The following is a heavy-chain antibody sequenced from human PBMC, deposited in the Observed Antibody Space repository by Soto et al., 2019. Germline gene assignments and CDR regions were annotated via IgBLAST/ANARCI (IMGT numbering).Heavy chain of an antibody. J-gene: IGHJ5*02. V-gene: IGHV4-34*01. CDR1: GGSFSGYY. CDR2: INHSGST. Sequence: QVQLQQWGAGLLKPSETLSLTCAVYGGSFSGYYWSWIRQPPGKGLEWIGEINHSGSTNYNPSLKRRVTIPVDTSKNQFSLKLSSVTAADTAVYYCARGRVVLLWFGDHNWFDPWGQGTLVTVSS. D-gene: IGHD3-10*01. CDR3: ARGRVVLLWFGDHNWFDP.